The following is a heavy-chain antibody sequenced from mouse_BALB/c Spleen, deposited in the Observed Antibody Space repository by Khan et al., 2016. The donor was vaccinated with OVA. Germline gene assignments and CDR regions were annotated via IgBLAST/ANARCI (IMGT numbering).Heavy chain of an antibody. D-gene: IGHD1-1*02. Sequence: EVQLVESGGGLVKPGGSLKLSCAASGFTFSNYAMSWVRQSPEKRLEWVASISSGDSTYYPDSVKGRFTISRDNARNILYLQMSSLRSEDTAMYYWGRDYLFAYWGQGTLVTVSA. V-gene: IGHV5-6-5*01. CDR3: GRDYLFAY. J-gene: IGHJ3*01. CDR2: ISSGDST. CDR1: GFTFSNYA.